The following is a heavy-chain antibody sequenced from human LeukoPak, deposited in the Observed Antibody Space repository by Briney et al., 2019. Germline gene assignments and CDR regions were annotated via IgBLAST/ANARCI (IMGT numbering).Heavy chain of an antibody. J-gene: IGHJ3*02. D-gene: IGHD2-2*01. Sequence: PGGSLRLSCAASGFTFSSYAMSWVRQAPGKGLEWVSAISGSGGSTYYADSVKGRFTISRDDSKNTAYLQMNSLKTEDTAVYYCTRRGYCSSTSCYVGLDAFDIWGQGTMVTVSS. CDR1: GFTFSSYA. CDR2: ISGSGGST. V-gene: IGHV3-23*01. CDR3: TRRGYCSSTSCYVGLDAFDI.